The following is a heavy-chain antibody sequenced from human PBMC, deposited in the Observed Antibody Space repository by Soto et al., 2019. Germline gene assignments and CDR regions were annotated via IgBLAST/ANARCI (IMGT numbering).Heavy chain of an antibody. CDR2: IYYSGST. J-gene: IGHJ4*02. V-gene: IGHV4-59*08. Sequence: WRSIRQPPGKGLEWIGYIYYSGSTNYNPSLKSRVTISVDTSKDQFSLKLSSVTAADTAVYYCARQGDSLFDYWGQGTLVTVSS. D-gene: IGHD3-16*01. CDR3: ARQGDSLFDY.